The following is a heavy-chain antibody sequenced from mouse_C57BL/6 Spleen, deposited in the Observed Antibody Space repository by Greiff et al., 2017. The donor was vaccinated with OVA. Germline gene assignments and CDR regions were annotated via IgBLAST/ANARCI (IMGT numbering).Heavy chain of an antibody. J-gene: IGHJ2*01. V-gene: IGHV1-69*01. CDR3: ARRGWNTDYFDY. D-gene: IGHD3-3*01. CDR1: GYTFTSYW. Sequence: QVQLQQSGAELVMPGASVKLSCKASGYTFTSYWMHWVKQRPGQGLEWIGEIDPSDSYTNSTQKFKGKSTLTVDKSSSTAYMQLSSLTSEDSAVYYCARRGWNTDYFDYWGQGTTLTVSS. CDR2: IDPSDSYT.